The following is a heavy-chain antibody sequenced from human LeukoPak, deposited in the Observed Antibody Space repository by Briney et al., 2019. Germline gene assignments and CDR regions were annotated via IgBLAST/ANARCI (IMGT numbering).Heavy chain of an antibody. Sequence: ASVKVSCKASGYTFTSYDINWVRQAIGQGLEWMGWMNPNSGNTGYAQKFQGRVTMTRNTSISTAYMELSSLRSEDTAVYYCARWGYYYGSGSHQNKLDYRGQGTLVTVSS. J-gene: IGHJ4*02. CDR2: MNPNSGNT. CDR1: GYTFTSYD. D-gene: IGHD3-10*01. V-gene: IGHV1-8*01. CDR3: ARWGYYYGSGSHQNKLDY.